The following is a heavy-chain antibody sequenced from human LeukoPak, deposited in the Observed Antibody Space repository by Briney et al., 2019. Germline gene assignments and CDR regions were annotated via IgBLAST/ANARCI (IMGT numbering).Heavy chain of an antibody. J-gene: IGHJ4*02. CDR1: GGSFSGYY. V-gene: IGHV4-34*01. Sequence: SETLSLTCAVYGGSFSGYYWSWIRQPPGKGLEWIGEINHSGSTNYNPSLKSRVTISVDTSKNQFSLKLSSVTAADTAVYYCARGPGFETGTPVNWGQGTLVIVSS. CDR2: INHSGST. CDR3: ARGPGFETGTPVN. D-gene: IGHD1-1*01.